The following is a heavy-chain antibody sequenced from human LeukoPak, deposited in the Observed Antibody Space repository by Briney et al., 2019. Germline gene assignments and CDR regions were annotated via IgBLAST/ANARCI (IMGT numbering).Heavy chain of an antibody. Sequence: ASVKVSCKASGGTFSSYAISWVRQAPGQGLEWMGGIIPIFGTANYAQKFQGRVTMTEDTSTDTAYMELSSLRAEDTAVYYCARDSLLASADILTGYYWDFDYWGQGTLVTVSS. J-gene: IGHJ4*02. CDR2: IIPIFGTA. V-gene: IGHV1-69*06. CDR3: ARDSLLASADILTGYYWDFDY. CDR1: GGTFSSYA. D-gene: IGHD3-9*01.